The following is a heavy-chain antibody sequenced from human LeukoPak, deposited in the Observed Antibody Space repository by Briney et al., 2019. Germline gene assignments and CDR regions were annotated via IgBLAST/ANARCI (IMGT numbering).Heavy chain of an antibody. V-gene: IGHV3-23*01. CDR2: ISGSGGST. J-gene: IGHJ4*02. CDR3: AKDGSDDYGEGFDY. D-gene: IGHD4-17*01. Sequence: PGGSLRLSCAASGFTFRSYAMSWVRQAPGKGLEWFSAISGSGGSTYYADSVKGRFTISRDNSKNTLYLQMNSLRAEDTAVYYCAKDGSDDYGEGFDYWGQGTLVTVSS. CDR1: GFTFRSYA.